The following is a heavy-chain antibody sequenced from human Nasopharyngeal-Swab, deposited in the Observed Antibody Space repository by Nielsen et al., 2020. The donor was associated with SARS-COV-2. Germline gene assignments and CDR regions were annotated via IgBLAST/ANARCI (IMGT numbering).Heavy chain of an antibody. D-gene: IGHD1-26*01. V-gene: IGHV3-33*01. Sequence: GESLKISCAASGFTFSNYGIHWVRQAPGKGLEWVAVIWYDGSNKYYADSVKGRSTISRDNSKNTLYLQMNSLRAEDTAVYYCAREGIVGATKLDYWGQGTLVTVSS. CDR2: IWYDGSNK. J-gene: IGHJ4*02. CDR1: GFTFSNYG. CDR3: AREGIVGATKLDY.